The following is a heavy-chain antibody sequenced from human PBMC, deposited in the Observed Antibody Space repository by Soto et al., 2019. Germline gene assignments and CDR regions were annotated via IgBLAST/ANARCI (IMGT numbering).Heavy chain of an antibody. V-gene: IGHV1-3*01. D-gene: IGHD6-13*01. J-gene: IGHJ5*02. CDR2: INAGNGNT. Sequence: QVQLVQSGAEVKKPGASVKVSCKASGYTFTSYAMHWVRQAPGQRLEWMGWINAGNGNTKYSQKFQGRVTITRDTSASTAYMELSSLRSEDTAVYYCARDRGGYSSYNLNWFDPWGQGTLVTVSS. CDR1: GYTFTSYA. CDR3: ARDRGGYSSYNLNWFDP.